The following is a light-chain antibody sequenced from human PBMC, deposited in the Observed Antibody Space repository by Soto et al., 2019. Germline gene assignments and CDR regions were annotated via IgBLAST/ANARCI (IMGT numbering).Light chain of an antibody. CDR3: CSYAGSYTLV. Sequence: SVLTEPRSVSGSPGQSVTIFCTGNSSDVGGYNYVSWYQQHPGKAPKLMIYDVSKRPSGVPDRFSGSKSGNTASLTISGLQDEDEADYYCCSYAGSYTLVFGGRTKVTVL. V-gene: IGLV2-11*01. CDR2: DVS. CDR1: SSDVGGYNY. J-gene: IGLJ2*01.